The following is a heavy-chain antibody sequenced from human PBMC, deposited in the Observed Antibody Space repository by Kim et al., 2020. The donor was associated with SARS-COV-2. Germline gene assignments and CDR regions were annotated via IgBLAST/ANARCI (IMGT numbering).Heavy chain of an antibody. Sequence: NKYYADSVKGGFTISRDNSKNTLYLQMNSLRAEDTAVYYCAKDREWSLDYWGQGTLVTVSS. D-gene: IGHD3-3*01. V-gene: IGHV3-30*02. CDR2: NK. J-gene: IGHJ4*02. CDR3: AKDREWSLDY.